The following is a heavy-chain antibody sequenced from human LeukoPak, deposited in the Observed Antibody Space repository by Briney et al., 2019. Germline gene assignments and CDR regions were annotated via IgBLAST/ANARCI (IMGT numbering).Heavy chain of an antibody. J-gene: IGHJ4*02. Sequence: PGGSLRLSCAASGFTVSSNEMSWVRQAPGKGLEWVSSISGGSTYCADSRKGRFTISRDNSKNTLYLQMNSLRAEDTAVYYCARRAGAYSHPYDYWGQGTLVTVSS. D-gene: IGHD4/OR15-4a*01. CDR1: GFTVSSNE. CDR2: ISGGST. V-gene: IGHV3-38*03. CDR3: ARRAGAYSHPYDY.